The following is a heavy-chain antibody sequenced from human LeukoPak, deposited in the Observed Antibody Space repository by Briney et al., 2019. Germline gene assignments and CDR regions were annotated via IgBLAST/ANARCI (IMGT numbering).Heavy chain of an antibody. CDR2: IIPIFGTA. D-gene: IGHD3-22*01. V-gene: IGHV1-69*13. CDR1: GGTFSSYA. Sequence: SVKVSCKASGGTFSSYAISWVRQDPGQGLEWMGGIIPIFGTANYAQKFQGRVTITADESTSTAYMELSSLRSEDTAVYYCARAPLYYYDSSGYLGMVYWGQGTLVTVSS. CDR3: ARAPLYYYDSSGYLGMVY. J-gene: IGHJ4*02.